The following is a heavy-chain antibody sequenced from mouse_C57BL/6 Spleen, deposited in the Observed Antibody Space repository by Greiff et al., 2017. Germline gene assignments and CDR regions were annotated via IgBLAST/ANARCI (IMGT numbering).Heavy chain of an antibody. V-gene: IGHV1-82*01. CDR1: GYAFSSSW. CDR3: ARGYDYDRFAY. J-gene: IGHJ3*01. CDR2: IYPGDGDT. D-gene: IGHD2-4*01. Sequence: VQLQQSGPELVKPGASVKISCKASGYAFSSSWMNWVKQRPGKGLEWIGRIYPGDGDTNYNGKFKGKATLTADKSSSTAYMQLSSLTSEDSAVYFCARGYDYDRFAYWGQGTLVTVSA.